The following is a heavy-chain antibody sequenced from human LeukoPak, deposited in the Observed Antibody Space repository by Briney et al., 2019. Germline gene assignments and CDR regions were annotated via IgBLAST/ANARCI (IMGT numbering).Heavy chain of an antibody. CDR2: IYYSGGT. J-gene: IGHJ4*02. V-gene: IGHV4-59*08. CDR1: GGSISNYY. D-gene: IGHD6-13*01. Sequence: SETLSLTCVVSGGSISNYYWSWIRQPPGKGLEWIGYIYYSGGTNYNPSLKSRVTISVDTSKNQFSLKLTSVTAADTAVYYCARAVVGSYFDYWGQGTPVTVSS. CDR3: ARAVVGSYFDY.